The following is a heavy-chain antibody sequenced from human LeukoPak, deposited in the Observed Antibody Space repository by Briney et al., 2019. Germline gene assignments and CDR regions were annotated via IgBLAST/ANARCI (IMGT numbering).Heavy chain of an antibody. CDR3: ARWAGVTDY. CDR1: GFTFANYW. D-gene: IGHD5-18*01. J-gene: IGHJ4*02. CDR2: IKQDGSEE. V-gene: IGHV3-7*01. Sequence: PGGSLRLSCVASGFTFANYWMNWVRQAPGKGPEWAANIKQDGSEEYYADSVKGRFTVSRDNGENSLNLQMNSLRAEDTAVYYCARWAGVTDYWGQGTLVTVSS.